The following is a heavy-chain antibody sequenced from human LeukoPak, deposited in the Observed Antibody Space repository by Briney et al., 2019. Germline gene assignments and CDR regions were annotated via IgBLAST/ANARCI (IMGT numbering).Heavy chain of an antibody. CDR3: ARDVQYQLSWYYYYYMDV. CDR1: GFTFSTYN. J-gene: IGHJ6*03. CDR2: ISSSSSTI. V-gene: IGHV3-48*04. Sequence: GGSLRLSCAASGFTFSTYNMNWVRQAPGKGLEWVSYISSSSSTIYYADSVKGRFTISRDNAKNSLYLQMNSLRAEDTAVYYCARDVQYQLSWYYYYYMDVWGKGTTVTVSS. D-gene: IGHD2-2*01.